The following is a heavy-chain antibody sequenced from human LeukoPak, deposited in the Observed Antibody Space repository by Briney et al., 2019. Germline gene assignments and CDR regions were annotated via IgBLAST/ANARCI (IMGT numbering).Heavy chain of an antibody. V-gene: IGHV3-43*01. CDR1: GFTFDDYT. J-gene: IGHJ4*02. CDR3: AKDHYYGSGSYSRWVYFDY. CDR2: INWDGGST. Sequence: GGSLRLSCAASGFTFDDYTMHWVRQAPGKGLEWVSLINWDGGSTYYADSVKGRFTISRDNSKNSLYLQMNSLRTEDTALYFCAKDHYYGSGSYSRWVYFDYWGQGTLVTVSS. D-gene: IGHD3-10*01.